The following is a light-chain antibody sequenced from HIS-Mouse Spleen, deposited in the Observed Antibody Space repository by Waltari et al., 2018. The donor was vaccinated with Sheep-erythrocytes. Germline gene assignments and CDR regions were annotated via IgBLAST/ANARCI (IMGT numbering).Light chain of an antibody. J-gene: IGKJ2*01. V-gene: IGKV1-39*01. CDR3: QQSYSTPYT. CDR2: AAS. Sequence: DIQMTQSPSSLSASVGDRVTITCRASQRISSYLNWYQQKPGKAPNLLIYAASSLPSGVPSRFSGSGSGTDFTLTISSLQPEDFATYYCQQSYSTPYTFGQGTKLEIK. CDR1: QRISSY.